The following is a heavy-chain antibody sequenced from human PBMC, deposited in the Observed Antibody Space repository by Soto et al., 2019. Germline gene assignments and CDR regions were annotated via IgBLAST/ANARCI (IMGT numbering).Heavy chain of an antibody. CDR2: ISYDGSNK. CDR1: GFTFSSYG. Sequence: QVQLVESGGGVVQPGRSLRLSCAASGFTFSSYGMHWVRQAPGKGLEWVAVISYDGSNKYYADSVKGRFTISRDNSKNTLYLQMNSLRAEDTAVYYCAKDSLSDYGMDVW. CDR3: AKDSLSDYGMDV. V-gene: IGHV3-30*18. J-gene: IGHJ6*01.